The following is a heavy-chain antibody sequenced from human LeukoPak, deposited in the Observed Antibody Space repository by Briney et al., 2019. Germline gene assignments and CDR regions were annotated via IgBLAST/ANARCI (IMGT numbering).Heavy chain of an antibody. CDR1: GGSITNPDDY. J-gene: IGHJ4*02. D-gene: IGHD6-13*01. CDR2: IYDSGNT. CDR3: ARGRGSSWYYFDY. Sequence: PSETLSLTCTVSGGSITNPDDYGSWVRQPPGKGLEWIGYIYDSGNTYYNPSLKGRVTMSLDTSKSQFSLNLSSVTAADTAVYYCARGRGSSWYYFDYWGRGTLVTVSS. V-gene: IGHV4-30-4*01.